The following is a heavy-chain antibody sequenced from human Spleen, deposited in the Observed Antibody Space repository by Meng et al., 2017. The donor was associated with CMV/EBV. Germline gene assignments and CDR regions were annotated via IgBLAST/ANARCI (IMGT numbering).Heavy chain of an antibody. Sequence: GESLKISCAASGFIFSNYWMSWVRQAPGKGLEWVANIKQDGSEKYYVDSVKGRFTISRDNAKNSLYLQMNSLRAEETAVYYCARECSSTSCYYYYYYYYGMDVWGQGTTVTVSS. CDR3: ARECSSTSCYYYYYYYYGMDV. CDR1: GFIFSNYW. J-gene: IGHJ6*02. CDR2: IKQDGSEK. V-gene: IGHV3-7*01. D-gene: IGHD2-2*01.